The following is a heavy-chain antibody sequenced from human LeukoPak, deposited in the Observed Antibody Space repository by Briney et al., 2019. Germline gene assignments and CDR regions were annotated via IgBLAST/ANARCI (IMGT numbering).Heavy chain of an antibody. J-gene: IGHJ4*02. D-gene: IGHD5-24*01. V-gene: IGHV3-48*03. CDR3: AREMATPNDY. CDR2: ISSSGSTI. Sequence: PGRSLRLSCAASGFTFSSYEMNWVRQAPGKGLEWVSYISSSGSTIYYADSVKGRFTISRDNAKNSLYLQMNSLRAEDTAVYYCAREMATPNDYWGQGTLVTVSS. CDR1: GFTFSSYE.